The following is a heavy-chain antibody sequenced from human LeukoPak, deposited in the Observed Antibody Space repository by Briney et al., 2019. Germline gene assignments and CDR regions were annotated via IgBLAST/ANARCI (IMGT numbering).Heavy chain of an antibody. CDR3: ARVLSQPAYYFDY. CDR1: GGTFSSYA. Sequence: SVKGSCKAPGGTFSSYAISWVRQAPGQGLEWMGGIIPIFGTANYAQKFQGRVTITADESTSTAYMELSSLRSEDTAVSYCARVLSQPAYYFDYWGQGTLVTVSS. D-gene: IGHD2-2*01. J-gene: IGHJ4*02. CDR2: IIPIFGTA. V-gene: IGHV1-69*01.